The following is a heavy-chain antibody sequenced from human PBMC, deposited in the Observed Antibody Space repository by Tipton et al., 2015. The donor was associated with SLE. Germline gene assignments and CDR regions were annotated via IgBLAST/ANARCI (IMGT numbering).Heavy chain of an antibody. J-gene: IGHJ4*02. CDR2: IYYSGST. CDR3: AREGGGGVAKDY. CDR1: GGSVSSGSYY. D-gene: IGHD2-15*01. V-gene: IGHV4-61*01. Sequence: TLSLTCTVSGGSVSSGSYYWSWIRQPPGKGLEWIGYIYYSGSTNYNPSLKSRVTISVDTSKNQFSLKLSSVTAADTAVYYCAREGGGGVAKDYWGQGTLVTVSS.